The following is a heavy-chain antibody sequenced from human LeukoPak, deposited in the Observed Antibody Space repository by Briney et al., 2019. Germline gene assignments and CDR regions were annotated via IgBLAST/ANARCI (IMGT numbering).Heavy chain of an antibody. CDR2: IYYSGST. Sequence: SETLSLTCTVSGGSISSYYWSWIRQPPGKGLEWIGYIYYSGSTNYNPFLKGRVTISVDTSKNQFSLKLSSVTAADTAVYYCARSLLRFLEWSSVYYMDVWGKGTTVTVSS. J-gene: IGHJ6*03. CDR3: ARSLLRFLEWSSVYYMDV. V-gene: IGHV4-59*12. CDR1: GGSISSYY. D-gene: IGHD3-3*01.